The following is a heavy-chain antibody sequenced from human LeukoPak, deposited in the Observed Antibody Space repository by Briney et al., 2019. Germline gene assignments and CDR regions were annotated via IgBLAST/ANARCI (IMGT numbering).Heavy chain of an antibody. Sequence: PSETLSLTCAVYSGSFSGYYWSWIRQPPGKGLEWIGEINHSGSTNYNPSLKSRVTISVDTSKNQFSLKLSSVTAADTAVYYCARGIIYEAAAGFDYWGQGTLVTVSS. CDR3: ARGIIYEAAAGFDY. CDR1: SGSFSGYY. CDR2: INHSGST. J-gene: IGHJ4*02. V-gene: IGHV4-34*01. D-gene: IGHD6-13*01.